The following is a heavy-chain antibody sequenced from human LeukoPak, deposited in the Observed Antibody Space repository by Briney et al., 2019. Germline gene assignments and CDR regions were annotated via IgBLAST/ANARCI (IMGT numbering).Heavy chain of an antibody. Sequence: PGGSLRLSCSASGFNFRTHAMHWVRQAPGKGLEWVALIWRGGNYKFYADSLEGRSTISRDDSTSTLALQMGSLRVEDTAVYYCVTEPLDSGWAFWSWGQGALVTVSS. CDR1: GFNFRTHA. CDR3: VTEPLDSGWAFWS. D-gene: IGHD6-25*01. J-gene: IGHJ5*02. V-gene: IGHV3-30*02. CDR2: IWRGGNYK.